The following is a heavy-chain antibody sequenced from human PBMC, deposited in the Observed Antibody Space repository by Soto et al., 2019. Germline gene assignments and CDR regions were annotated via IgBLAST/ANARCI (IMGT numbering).Heavy chain of an antibody. CDR2: ISSSSSYI. V-gene: IGHV3-21*01. CDR1: VFTFSSYS. D-gene: IGHD6-13*01. CDR3: ARGAAAGRYGMDV. Sequence: VGSLRLSCAASVFTFSSYSMNWVRHSPGKGLEWVSSISSSSSYIYYADSVKGRSTISRDNAKNSLYLQMNSLRAEDTAVYYCARGAAAGRYGMDVWGQGTTVTVSS. J-gene: IGHJ6*02.